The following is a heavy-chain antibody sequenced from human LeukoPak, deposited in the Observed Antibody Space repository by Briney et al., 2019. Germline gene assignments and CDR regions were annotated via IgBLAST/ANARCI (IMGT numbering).Heavy chain of an antibody. D-gene: IGHD6-19*01. CDR3: ARELHSSGWSTCYYYYYGMDV. Sequence: GGSLRLSCAASGFTFSSYWMHWVRQAPGKGLVWVSRINSDGSSTSYADSVKGRFTISRDNAKNTLYLQMNSLRAEDTAVYYCARELHSSGWSTCYYYYYGMDVWGQGTTVTVSS. CDR1: GFTFSSYW. CDR2: INSDGSST. J-gene: IGHJ6*02. V-gene: IGHV3-74*01.